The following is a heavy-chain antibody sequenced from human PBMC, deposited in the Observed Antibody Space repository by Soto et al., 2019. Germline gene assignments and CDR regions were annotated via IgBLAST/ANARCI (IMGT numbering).Heavy chain of an antibody. CDR1: GFSLSTSGVG. Sequence: QITLKESGPTLVKPTQPLTLTCTFSGFSLSTSGVGVGWIRQPPGKALEWLALIYWDDDKRYSPSLKSRLTITQDTSKNQVVLTMTNMDPVDTATYYCAHNGLTLSLDYWGQGTMVTVSS. CDR2: IYWDDDK. D-gene: IGHD1-20*01. CDR3: AHNGLTLSLDY. V-gene: IGHV2-5*02. J-gene: IGHJ4*02.